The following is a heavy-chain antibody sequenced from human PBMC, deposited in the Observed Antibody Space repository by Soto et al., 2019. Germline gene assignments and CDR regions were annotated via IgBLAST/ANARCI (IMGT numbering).Heavy chain of an antibody. V-gene: IGHV4-31*03. J-gene: IGHJ5*02. Sequence: QVQLQESGPGLVKPSQTLSLTCTVSGGSIRSAGHYWSWIRQHPGKGLEWIGYINDSGSTVYNPSSRSRLNISVDTSENQFSLRLTAVTAADTAGYFGARRGGVCPDAVCAAPFAPGGQGTLVTVSS. CDR3: ARRGGVCPDAVCAAPFAP. CDR2: INDSGST. CDR1: GGSIRSAGHY. D-gene: IGHD2-8*01.